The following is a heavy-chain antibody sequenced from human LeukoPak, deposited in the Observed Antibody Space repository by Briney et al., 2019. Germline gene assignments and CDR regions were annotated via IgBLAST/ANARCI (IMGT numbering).Heavy chain of an antibody. Sequence: ASVTVSCKASGYTFTGYYMHWVRQAPGQGLEWMGWINPNSGGTNYAQKFQGRVTMTRDMSTSTVYMELRSLRSEDTAVYYCARGSAVVAGQASWFDPWGQGTLVTVSS. CDR2: INPNSGGT. CDR1: GYTFTGYY. V-gene: IGHV1-2*02. D-gene: IGHD6-25*01. J-gene: IGHJ5*02. CDR3: ARGSAVVAGQASWFDP.